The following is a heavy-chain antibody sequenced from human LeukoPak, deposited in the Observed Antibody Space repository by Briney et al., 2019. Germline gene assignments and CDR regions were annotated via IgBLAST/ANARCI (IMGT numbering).Heavy chain of an antibody. CDR3: TRMTTGHDY. CDR2: INHSGYT. CDR1: GVSFDDYY. Sequence: PSETLSLTCAVSGVSFDDYYWAWVRQTPGKGLEWIGEINHSGYTNDSPSLKSRVTLSIDTSRKQFSLNLRSVTVADAGTYYCTRMTTGHDYWGQGTLVPVSS. V-gene: IGHV4-34*01. J-gene: IGHJ4*02. D-gene: IGHD4-17*01.